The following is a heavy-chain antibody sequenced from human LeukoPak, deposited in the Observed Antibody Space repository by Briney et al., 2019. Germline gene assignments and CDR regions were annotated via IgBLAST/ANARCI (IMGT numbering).Heavy chain of an antibody. Sequence: GRSLRLSCAASGFTFSSYSMNWVRQAPGKGLEWVSSISSSSSYIYYADSVKGRFTISRDNAKNSLYLQMNSLRAEDTAVYYCAREGYSYGLGPYGMDVWGKGTTVTVSS. CDR3: AREGYSYGLGPYGMDV. CDR2: ISSSSSYI. D-gene: IGHD5-18*01. J-gene: IGHJ6*04. CDR1: GFTFSSYS. V-gene: IGHV3-21*01.